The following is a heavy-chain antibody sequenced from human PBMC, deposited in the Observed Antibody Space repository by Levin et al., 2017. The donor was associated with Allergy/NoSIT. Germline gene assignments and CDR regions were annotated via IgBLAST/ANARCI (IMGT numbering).Heavy chain of an antibody. Sequence: SETLSLTCAVYGGSFSGYYWSWIRQPPGKGLEWIGEINHSGSTNYNPSLKSRVTISVDTSKNQFSLKLSSVTAADTAVYYCARGCLEYCSSTSCYGTYYFDYWGQGTLVTVSS. V-gene: IGHV4-34*01. CDR3: ARGCLEYCSSTSCYGTYYFDY. CDR2: INHSGST. J-gene: IGHJ4*02. CDR1: GGSFSGYY. D-gene: IGHD2-2*01.